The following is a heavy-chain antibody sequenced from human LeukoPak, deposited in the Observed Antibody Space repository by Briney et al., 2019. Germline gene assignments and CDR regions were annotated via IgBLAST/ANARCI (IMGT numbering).Heavy chain of an antibody. CDR1: GYSFTDYW. CDR3: ARHERDGYNNLDY. J-gene: IGHJ4*02. CDR2: IYPDDSDT. V-gene: IGHV5-51*01. Sequence: GESLKISCKVSGYSFTDYWIGWVRQMPGKGLEWMGIIYPDDSDTRYSPSFQGQVTISADKSITTAYLQWSSLKASDTAMYYCARHERDGYNNLDYWGQGTLVTVSS. D-gene: IGHD5-24*01.